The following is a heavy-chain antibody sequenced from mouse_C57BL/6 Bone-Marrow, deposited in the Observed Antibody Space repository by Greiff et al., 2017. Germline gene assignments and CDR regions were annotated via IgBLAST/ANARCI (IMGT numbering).Heavy chain of an antibody. CDR3: ARRYFDV. CDR2: IHPSDSDT. J-gene: IGHJ1*03. Sequence: QVQLQQPGAELVKPGASVKVSCKASGYTFTSYWMHWVKQRPGQGLEWIGRIHPSDSDTNYNQKFKGKAPLTADKSSSTAYMQLNSLTSEDSAVYFCARRYFDVWGTGTTVTVSS. CDR1: GYTFTSYW. V-gene: IGHV1-74*01.